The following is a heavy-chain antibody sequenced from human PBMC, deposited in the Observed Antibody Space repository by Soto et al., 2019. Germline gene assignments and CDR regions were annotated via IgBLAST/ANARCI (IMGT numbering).Heavy chain of an antibody. Sequence: GGSLRLYCAASGFTFSSYAMSWVRQAPGKGLEWVSAISGSGGSTYYADYVKGRFTISRDNSKNKLYLQMNRLRAEDTSVYYCAKESWQQLLHYGMDVWGQGATVTVSS. V-gene: IGHV3-23*01. CDR3: AKESWQQLLHYGMDV. D-gene: IGHD6-13*01. J-gene: IGHJ6*02. CDR1: GFTFSSYA. CDR2: ISGSGGST.